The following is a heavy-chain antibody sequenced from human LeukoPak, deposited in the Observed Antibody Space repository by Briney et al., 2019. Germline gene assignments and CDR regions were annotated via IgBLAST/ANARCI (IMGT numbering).Heavy chain of an antibody. V-gene: IGHV3-7*03. D-gene: IGHD3-22*01. CDR2: IKEDGSEK. Sequence: GGSLRLSCAASGFTFSSSWMSWVRQAPGKGLEWLANIKEDGSEKYYVDFVKGRFTISRDNAKNSLYLQIHSLRVEDTAVYYCASGQDSSGYYGSGYFDHWGQGTLVTVSS. CDR1: GFTFSSSW. CDR3: ASGQDSSGYYGSGYFDH. J-gene: IGHJ4*02.